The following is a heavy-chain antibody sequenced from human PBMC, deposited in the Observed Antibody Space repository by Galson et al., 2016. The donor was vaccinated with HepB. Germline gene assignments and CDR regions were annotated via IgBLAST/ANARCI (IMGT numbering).Heavy chain of an antibody. D-gene: IGHD5-24*01. V-gene: IGHV3-53*01. J-gene: IGHJ3*02. CDR2: IYSGGST. Sequence: SLRLSCAASGFTVSSNYMSWVRQAPGKGLEWVSLIYSGGSTYYADPVKGRFTLSRDNSKNTVYLQMNTLRAEYTAVYYCARRWKEMATITDAFDIGAKGQWSPSLQ. CDR3: ARRWKEMATITDAFDI. CDR1: GFTVSSNY.